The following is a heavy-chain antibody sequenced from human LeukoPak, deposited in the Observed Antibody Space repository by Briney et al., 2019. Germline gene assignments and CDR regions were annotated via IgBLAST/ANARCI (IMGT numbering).Heavy chain of an antibody. CDR2: IYDSGST. CDR3: ARFDYTGKYYFDY. CDR1: GGSISSSYYY. Sequence: SETLSLTCTVSGGSISSSYYYWGWIRQPPGKGLEWIGSIYDSGSTYYNPSLKSRVTISVDTSKNQFSLKLNSVTAADTAVYYCARFDYTGKYYFDYWGQGTLVTVSS. V-gene: IGHV4-39*01. J-gene: IGHJ4*02. D-gene: IGHD4-11*01.